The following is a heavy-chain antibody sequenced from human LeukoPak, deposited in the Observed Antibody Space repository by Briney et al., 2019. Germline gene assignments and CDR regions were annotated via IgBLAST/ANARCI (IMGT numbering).Heavy chain of an antibody. J-gene: IGHJ4*02. CDR2: ISSSSSYI. Sequence: GGSLRLSCAASGFTFSSYSMNWVRQAPGKGLEWVSSISSSSSYIYYADSVKGRFTISRDNAKNSLYLQMNSLRAEDTAVYYCARETRDDYGDYDYFDYWGQGTLVTVSS. CDR1: GFTFSSYS. CDR3: ARETRDDYGDYDYFDY. V-gene: IGHV3-21*01. D-gene: IGHD4-17*01.